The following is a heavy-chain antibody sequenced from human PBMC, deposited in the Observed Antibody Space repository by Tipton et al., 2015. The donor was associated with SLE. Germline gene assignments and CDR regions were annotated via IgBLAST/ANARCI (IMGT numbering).Heavy chain of an antibody. D-gene: IGHD5-12*01. CDR2: IYHSGST. V-gene: IGHV4-30-2*01. CDR3: ARRSGYVAGFDY. CDR1: GYSISSGGYS. Sequence: TLSLTCTVSGYSISSGGYSWSWIRQPPGKGLEWIGYIYHSGSTYYNPSLKSRVTISVDRSKNQFSLKLSSVTAADTAVYYCARRSGYVAGFDYWGQGTLVTVSS. J-gene: IGHJ4*02.